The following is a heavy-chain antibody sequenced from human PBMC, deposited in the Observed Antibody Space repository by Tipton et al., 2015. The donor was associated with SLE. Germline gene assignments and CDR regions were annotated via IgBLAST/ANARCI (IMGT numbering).Heavy chain of an antibody. CDR2: ISYTGNT. V-gene: IGHV4-59*11. CDR3: ARGSAVNFWYFDL. Sequence: TLPLTCTVSGASISTHYWSWIRQPPGKGLEWIGYISYTGNTNFNPSLKSRVTMSVATSKNQFSLRLTSVTAADTTMYYCARGSAVNFWYFDLWGRGTLVTVSS. CDR1: GASISTHY. J-gene: IGHJ2*01.